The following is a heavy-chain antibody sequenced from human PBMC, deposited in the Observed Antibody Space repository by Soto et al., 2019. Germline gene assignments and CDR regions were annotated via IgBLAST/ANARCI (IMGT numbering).Heavy chain of an antibody. V-gene: IGHV1-69*01. D-gene: IGHD6-13*01. CDR3: ARAAIHGSSWCFWLDP. CDR1: GGTFSRHA. Sequence: QVQLVQSGSEVKMPGSSVKVSCKTSGGTFSRHAINWVRQAPGQGLEWMGGIIPLFGTTNYAQKFKGRVTISADESTSTAYMELSSLTSEDAAVYYCARAAIHGSSWCFWLDPWGQGTLVTVSS. CDR2: IIPLFGTT. J-gene: IGHJ5*02.